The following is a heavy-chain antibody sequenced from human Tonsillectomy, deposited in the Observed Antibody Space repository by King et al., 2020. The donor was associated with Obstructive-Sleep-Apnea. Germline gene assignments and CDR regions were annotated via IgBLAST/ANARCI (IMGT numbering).Heavy chain of an antibody. J-gene: IGHJ4*02. CDR2: MIISGGST. CDR3: AKGISFTMVRGVMRSYYFDY. V-gene: IGHV3-23*04. Sequence: VQLVESGGGLVQPGGSLRLSCAASGFTFSSYAMNWVRQAPGKGLEWVSTMIISGGSTDYADSVKVRFTISRDNSKNTLYLQMNTLRAEDTAVYYCAKGISFTMVRGVMRSYYFDYWGQGTLVTVSS. D-gene: IGHD3-10*01. CDR1: GFTFSSYA.